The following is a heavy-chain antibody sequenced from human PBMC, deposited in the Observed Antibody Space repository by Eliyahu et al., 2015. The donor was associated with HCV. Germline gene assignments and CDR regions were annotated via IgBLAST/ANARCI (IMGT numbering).Heavy chain of an antibody. CDR1: GYTFTSYA. J-gene: IGHJ5*02. CDR3: AIEGTIAAAGTVDP. V-gene: IGHV1-3*01. D-gene: IGHD6-13*01. CDR2: INAGNGNT. Sequence: QVQLVQSGAEVKKPGASVKVSCKASGYTFTSYAMHWVRQAPGQRLEWMGWINAGNGNTKYSQKFQGRVTITRDTSASTAYMELSSLRSEDTAVYYCAIEGTIAAAGTVDPWGQGTLVTVSS.